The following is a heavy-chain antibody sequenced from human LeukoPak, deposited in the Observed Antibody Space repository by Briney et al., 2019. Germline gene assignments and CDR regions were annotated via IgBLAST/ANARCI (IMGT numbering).Heavy chain of an antibody. V-gene: IGHV4-38-2*02. Sequence: SETLSLTCTVSSYSISSGYYWGWIRQPPGKGLEWIGSIYYSGSTYYNPSLKSRVTISVDTSKNQFSLKLSSVTAADTAVYYCARRYGVAARPDMDVWGKGTTVTVSS. D-gene: IGHD6-6*01. J-gene: IGHJ6*03. CDR2: IYYSGST. CDR1: SYSISSGYY. CDR3: ARRYGVAARPDMDV.